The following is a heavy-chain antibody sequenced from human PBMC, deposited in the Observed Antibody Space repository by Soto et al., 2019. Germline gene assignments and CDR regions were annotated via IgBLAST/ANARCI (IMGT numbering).Heavy chain of an antibody. D-gene: IGHD4-17*01. Sequence: RSLRLSCAASGLNFSSYCLNWVRQAPGKGLEWVSYISRSSTTIYYADSVKGRFTMFRDNAKNSLYLQMNSLREDDTAVYYCARVDDYGDYEYFQYWGQGTLVTVS. CDR1: GLNFSSYC. V-gene: IGHV3-48*02. CDR2: ISRSSTTI. CDR3: ARVDDYGDYEYFQY. J-gene: IGHJ1*01.